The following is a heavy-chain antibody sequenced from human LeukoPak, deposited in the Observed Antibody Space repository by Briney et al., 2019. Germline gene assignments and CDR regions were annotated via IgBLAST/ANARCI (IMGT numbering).Heavy chain of an antibody. J-gene: IGHJ5*02. V-gene: IGHV4-39*07. CDR1: SGSISSPLHY. D-gene: IGHD6-13*01. Sequence: SETLSLTCSVSSGSISSPLHYWGWIRQPPGKGLEWSGSIFYTESTFYNPSLESRVSISIDTSKTQVSLRLPSVIVADTAVYYCARGVRIAASGTWFDPWGQGTLVTVSS. CDR2: IFYTEST. CDR3: ARGVRIAASGTWFDP.